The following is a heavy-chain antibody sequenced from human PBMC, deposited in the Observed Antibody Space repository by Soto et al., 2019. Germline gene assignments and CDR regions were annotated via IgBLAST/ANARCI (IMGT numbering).Heavy chain of an antibody. CDR1: GFTFSTYG. Sequence: QVQLVESGGGEVQPGRSLTISCAASGFTFSTYGMHWVRQTPGKGLEWVAVISYDGTNKFYSDSVKGRFTISRDNFKNTLTLQMNSLRADDAALYSCAKELHSSGDYDYYCYGMDVWGLGTRVTVSS. J-gene: IGHJ6*02. D-gene: IGHD4-17*01. CDR2: ISYDGTNK. V-gene: IGHV3-30*18. CDR3: AKELHSSGDYDYYCYGMDV.